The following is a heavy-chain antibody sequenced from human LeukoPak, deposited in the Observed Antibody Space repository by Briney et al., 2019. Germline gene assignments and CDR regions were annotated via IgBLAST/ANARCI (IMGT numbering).Heavy chain of an antibody. CDR2: IYYSGST. Sequence: SETLSLTCTVSGGSISSYYWTWIRQPPGKGLEWIGYIYYSGSTNYNPSLKSRVTLSVDTSKKQFSLKLSSVTAADTAVYYCAGTVTTRYYFDYWGQGTLVTVSS. V-gene: IGHV4-59*12. CDR3: AGTVTTRYYFDY. CDR1: GGSISSYY. D-gene: IGHD4-17*01. J-gene: IGHJ4*02.